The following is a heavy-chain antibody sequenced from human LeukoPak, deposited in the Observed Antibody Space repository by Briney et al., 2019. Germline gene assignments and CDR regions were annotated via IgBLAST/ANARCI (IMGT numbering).Heavy chain of an antibody. CDR1: GYTFTNYY. CDR3: ARVAYYDRSAYYGY. CDR2: INPSGGST. V-gene: IGHV1-46*01. D-gene: IGHD3-22*01. J-gene: IGHJ4*02. Sequence: ASVKVSCKASGYTFTNYYMHWVRQAPGQGLEWMGIINPSGGSTRYAQKFQGRVTMTRDTSTNTVYMELSSLRSEDTAMYYCARVAYYDRSAYYGYWGQGTLVTVSS.